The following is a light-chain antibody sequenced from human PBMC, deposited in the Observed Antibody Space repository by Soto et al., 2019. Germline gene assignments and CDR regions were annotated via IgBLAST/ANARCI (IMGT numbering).Light chain of an antibody. Sequence: EIVMTHSPATLSVSPGERATLSCRASQSVSNNLAWYQQKPGQAPRLLIYGASTRAAAIPARFSGSGSGTEFTLTISSLQSELFAVYYCQQYDNWPLTFGGGTKVDIK. CDR3: QQYDNWPLT. V-gene: IGKV3-15*01. CDR1: QSVSNN. J-gene: IGKJ4*01. CDR2: GAS.